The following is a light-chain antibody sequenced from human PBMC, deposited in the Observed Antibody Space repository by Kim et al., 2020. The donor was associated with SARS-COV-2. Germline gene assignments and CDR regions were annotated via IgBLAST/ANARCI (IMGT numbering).Light chain of an antibody. CDR2: NLG. J-gene: IGLJ2*01. CDR3: AAWDDSLIVL. CDR1: RSEIGINA. Sequence: PGKSVTSARSGSRSEIGINAVYGYKQLPRTAPKLLIYNLGPQSSGVPDRFSGSKSGTSASLAISGLRSEDEAHYYCAAWDDSLIVLFGGGTQLTVL. V-gene: IGLV1-47*02.